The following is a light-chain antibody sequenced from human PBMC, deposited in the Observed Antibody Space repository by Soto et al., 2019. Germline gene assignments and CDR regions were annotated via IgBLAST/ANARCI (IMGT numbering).Light chain of an antibody. J-gene: IGLJ3*02. Sequence: QSVLTQPPSVSGAPGQRVTISCTGSSSNIGAGYDVHWYQQLPGTAPKLLIYNNNNRPSGVPDRFSGSKSGTSASLAITGLQAEAEADYYCQSYASSLSGSVVGGGTKLTVL. CDR1: SSNIGAGYD. CDR3: QSYASSLSGSV. V-gene: IGLV1-40*01. CDR2: NNN.